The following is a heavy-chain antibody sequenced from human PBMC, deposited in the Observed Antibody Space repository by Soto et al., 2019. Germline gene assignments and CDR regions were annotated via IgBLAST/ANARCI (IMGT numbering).Heavy chain of an antibody. Sequence: EVQLLESGGGLVQPGGSLRLSCAASGFTFSSYAMSWVRQAPGKGLEWVSAISGSGGSTYYADYVKGRFTISRDNSKNTLYLQIISHRDVDTAVYYCAKDAGVYVPRYWYCDLWGLGTLVTVSS. CDR3: AKDAGVYVPRYWYCDL. CDR1: GFTFSSYA. J-gene: IGHJ2*01. D-gene: IGHD4-17*01. CDR2: ISGSGGST. V-gene: IGHV3-23*01.